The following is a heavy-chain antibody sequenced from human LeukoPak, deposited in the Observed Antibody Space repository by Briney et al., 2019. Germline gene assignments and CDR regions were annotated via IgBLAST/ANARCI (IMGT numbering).Heavy chain of an antibody. Sequence: SETLSLTCTVSGGSITSGYWSWIRNRPPPGQELIGYIYYSGSTNYNPSLKSRVTISVDTSKNQFSLKLRSVTAADTAVYYCARYGESSGYYFDYWGQGTLVTVSS. D-gene: IGHD3-22*01. CDR1: GGSITSGY. V-gene: IGHV4-59*13. CDR3: ARYGESSGYYFDY. CDR2: IYYSGST. J-gene: IGHJ4*02.